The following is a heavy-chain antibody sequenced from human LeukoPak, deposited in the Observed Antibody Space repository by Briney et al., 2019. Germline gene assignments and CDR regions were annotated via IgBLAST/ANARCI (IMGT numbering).Heavy chain of an antibody. D-gene: IGHD2-2*01. CDR2: ISGSGGST. J-gene: IGHJ6*02. CDR3: AKDAPAAATTYYYYYGMDV. Sequence: GGSLRLSCAASAFTSSFYTMDWVRQAPGKGLEWVSAISGSGGSTYYADSVKGRFTISRDNSKNTLYLQMNSLRAEDTAVYYCAKDAPAAATTYYYYYGMDVWGQGTTVTVSS. CDR1: AFTSSFYT. V-gene: IGHV3-23*01.